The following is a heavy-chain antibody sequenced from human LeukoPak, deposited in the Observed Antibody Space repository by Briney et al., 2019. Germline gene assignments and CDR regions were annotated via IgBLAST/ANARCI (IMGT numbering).Heavy chain of an antibody. V-gene: IGHV3-21*01. D-gene: IGHD3-10*01. J-gene: IGHJ4*02. CDR1: GFTFSDYG. CDR3: ATDYGSGSYWPDY. Sequence: GGSLRLSCAASGFTFSDYGMSWVRQAPGKGLEWVSSISSSSSYIYYADSVKGRFTISRDNAKNSLYLQMNSLRAEDTAVYYCATDYGSGSYWPDYWGQGTLVTVSS. CDR2: ISSSSSYI.